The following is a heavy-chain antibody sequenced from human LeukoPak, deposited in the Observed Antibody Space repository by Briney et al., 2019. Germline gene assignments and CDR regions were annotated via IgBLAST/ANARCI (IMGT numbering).Heavy chain of an antibody. CDR2: ISSSGSTI. J-gene: IGHJ4*02. D-gene: IGHD3-10*01. CDR1: GFTFSSYE. V-gene: IGHV3-48*03. CDR3: ARDAVWFGELLIP. Sequence: PGGSLRLSCAASGFTFSSYEMNWVRQAPGKGLEWVSYISSSGSTIYYADSVKGRFTISRDNAKNSLYLQMNSLRAEDTAVYYCARDAVWFGELLIPWGQGTLVTVSS.